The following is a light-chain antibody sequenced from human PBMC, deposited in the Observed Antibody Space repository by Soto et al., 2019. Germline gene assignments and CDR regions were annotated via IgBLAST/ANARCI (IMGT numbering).Light chain of an antibody. CDR1: SSDIASYDY. V-gene: IGLV2-14*03. J-gene: IGLJ1*01. Sequence: QSVLTQPASVSGSPGQSITVSCIGTSSDIASYDYVSWYQQHPGKVPKLMIYDVSNRPSGVSNRFSGSKSGNTASLTISGLQAEDEADYYCTSFTTADTHVFVNGTKVTVL. CDR2: DVS. CDR3: TSFTTADTHV.